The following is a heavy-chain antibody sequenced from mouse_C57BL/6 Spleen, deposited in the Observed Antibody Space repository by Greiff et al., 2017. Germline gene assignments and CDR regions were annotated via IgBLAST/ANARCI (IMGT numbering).Heavy chain of an antibody. J-gene: IGHJ1*03. D-gene: IGHD1-1*01. CDR1: GYTFTSYW. CDR2: IHPNSGST. CDR3: ARSHCDVSSYGYCDV. V-gene: IGHV1-64*01. Sequence: VQLQQPGAELVKPGASVKLSCKASGYTFTSYWMHWVKQRPGQGLEWIGMIHPNSGSTNYNEKFKSKATLTVDKSSSSAYMQLSSLTSEDSAVYYCARSHCDVSSYGYCDVWGTGTTVTVSS.